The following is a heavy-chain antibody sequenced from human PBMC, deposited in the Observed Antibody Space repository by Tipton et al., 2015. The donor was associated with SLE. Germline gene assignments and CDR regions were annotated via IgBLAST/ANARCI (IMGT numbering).Heavy chain of an antibody. D-gene: IGHD2-21*01. Sequence: SLRLSCAASGFTFSSYAMHWVRQAPGKGLEWVAVISYDGSNKYYADSVKGRFTISRDNSKNTLYLQMSSLRPEDTAVYYCARVGDDLFSYHYMDVWGKGATVIVSS. CDR2: ISYDGSNK. J-gene: IGHJ6*03. V-gene: IGHV3-30*04. CDR1: GFTFSSYA. CDR3: ARVGDDLFSYHYMDV.